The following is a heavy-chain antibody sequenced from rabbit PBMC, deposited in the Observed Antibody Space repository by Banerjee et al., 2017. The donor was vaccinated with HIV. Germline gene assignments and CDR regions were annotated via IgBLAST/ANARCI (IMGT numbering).Heavy chain of an antibody. J-gene: IGHJ3*01. Sequence: QSLEESGGDLVKPGASLTLTCTASGFSFSSSYWICWVRQAPGKGLEWIACIDAGVSGSTYYASWAKGRFTISKTSSTTVTLQMTSLTAADTATYFCARGLVAGVLDLWGQGTLVTVS. D-gene: IGHD3-3*01. V-gene: IGHV1S40*01. CDR2: IDAGVSGST. CDR1: GFSFSSSYW. CDR3: ARGLVAGVLDL.